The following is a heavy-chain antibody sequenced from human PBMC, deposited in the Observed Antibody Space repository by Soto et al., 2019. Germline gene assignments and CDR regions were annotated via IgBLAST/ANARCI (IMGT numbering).Heavy chain of an antibody. CDR2: ISAYNGNT. CDR1: GYTFTSYG. V-gene: IGHV1-18*01. CDR3: ASFRGYSGYDYYYYYMDV. Sequence: ASVKVSCKPSGYTFTSYGISWVRQAPGQGLEWMGWISAYNGNTNYAQKLQGRVTMTTDTSTSTAYMELRSLRSDDTAVYYCASFRGYSGYDYYYYYMDVWGKGTTVTVSS. J-gene: IGHJ6*03. D-gene: IGHD5-12*01.